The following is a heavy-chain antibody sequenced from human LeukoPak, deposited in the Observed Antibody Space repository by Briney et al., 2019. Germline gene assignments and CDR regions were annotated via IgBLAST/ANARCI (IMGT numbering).Heavy chain of an antibody. CDR2: IIPIFGTA. CDR1: GGTFSSYA. V-gene: IGHV1-69*05. CDR3: ARPRHFWSGYYTRPDDAFDI. J-gene: IGHJ3*02. Sequence: GASVKVSCKASGGTFSSYAISWVRQAPGQGLEWMGGIIPIFGTANYAQKFQGRVTITTDESTSTAYMELSSLRSEDTAVYYCARPRHFWSGYYTRPDDAFDIWGQGTMVTVSS. D-gene: IGHD3-3*01.